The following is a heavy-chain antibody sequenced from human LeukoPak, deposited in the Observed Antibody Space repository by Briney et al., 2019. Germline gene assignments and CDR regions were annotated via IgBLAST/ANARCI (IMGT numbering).Heavy chain of an antibody. CDR1: SGSFSGYY. V-gene: IGHV4-34*01. D-gene: IGHD4-17*01. CDR2: INHSGST. Sequence: SETLSLTCAVYSGSFSGYYWSWIRQPPGKGLEWIGEINHSGSTYYSPSLKSRITISVDTSKNQFSLKVTSVTAADTAVYYCARRGLPVTRYGMDVWGQGTTVTVSS. CDR3: ARRGLPVTRYGMDV. J-gene: IGHJ6*02.